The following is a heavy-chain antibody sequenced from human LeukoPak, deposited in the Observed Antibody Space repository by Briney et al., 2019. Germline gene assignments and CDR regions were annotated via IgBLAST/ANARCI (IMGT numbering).Heavy chain of an antibody. CDR2: ISGSGGST. CDR1: GFTFSSYA. V-gene: IGHV3-23*01. J-gene: IGHJ6*02. Sequence: GGSLRLSCAASGFTFSSYAMSWVRQAPGKGLEWVSAISGSGGSTYYADSVKGQFTISRDNSKNTLYLQMNSLRAEDTAVYYCAKDEGYCSSTSCYAYGMDVWGQGTTVTVSS. CDR3: AKDEGYCSSTSCYAYGMDV. D-gene: IGHD2-2*01.